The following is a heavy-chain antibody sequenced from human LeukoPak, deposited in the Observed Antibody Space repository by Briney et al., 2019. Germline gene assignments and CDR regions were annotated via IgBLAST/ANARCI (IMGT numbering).Heavy chain of an antibody. CDR2: INPDGSTT. D-gene: IGHD3-22*01. Sequence: GGSLRLSCAASGFTFSNYWMHWVRQDPGKGLVWVSFINPDGSTTNYADSVKGRFTISRDNAKNALYLQMNSLRAEDTAVYYCAKSETYYYDSSGYSLIDYWGQGTLVTVSS. V-gene: IGHV3-74*01. J-gene: IGHJ4*02. CDR3: AKSETYYYDSSGYSLIDY. CDR1: GFTFSNYW.